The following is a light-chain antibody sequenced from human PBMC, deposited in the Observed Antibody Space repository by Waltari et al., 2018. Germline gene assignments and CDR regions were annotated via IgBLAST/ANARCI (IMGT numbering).Light chain of an antibody. Sequence: QSALTQPASVSGSPGQSITISYTGTSSDVGGYNYVSWYQQHPGKAPKLMIYDVSKRPPGVSNRFPGSKSGNTASLTISGLQAEDEADYYCSSYTSSSTLVFGGGTKLTVL. CDR1: SSDVGGYNY. CDR2: DVS. CDR3: SSYTSSSTLV. V-gene: IGLV2-14*01. J-gene: IGLJ3*02.